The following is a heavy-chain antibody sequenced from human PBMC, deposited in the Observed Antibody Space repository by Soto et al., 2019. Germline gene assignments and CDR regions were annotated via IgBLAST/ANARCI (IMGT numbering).Heavy chain of an antibody. CDR1: GLTFSSYA. CDR3: AKRFRGVLLNPEVD. Sequence: EVQLLESGGDLVQPGGSLRLSCAASGLTFSSYAMSWVRQAPGKGLEWVAVISGSGGYTDYADSVKGRFTISRDNSKNTLFRQMNSLRAEDTALYYCAKRFRGVLLNPEVDWGQGTLVTVSS. CDR2: ISGSGGYT. J-gene: IGHJ4*02. D-gene: IGHD3-10*01. V-gene: IGHV3-23*01.